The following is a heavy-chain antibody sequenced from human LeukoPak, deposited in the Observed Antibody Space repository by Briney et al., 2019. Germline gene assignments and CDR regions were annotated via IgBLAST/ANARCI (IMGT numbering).Heavy chain of an antibody. J-gene: IGHJ6*02. V-gene: IGHV1-2*04. CDR3: ARDSGQWLRWGLGYGMDV. Sequence: GASVKVSCKASGYTFTSYDINWVRQAPGQGLEWMGWINPNSGGTNYAQKFQGWATMTRDTSISTAYMELSRLRSDDTAVYYCARDSGQWLRWGLGYGMDVWGQGTTVTVSS. D-gene: IGHD5-12*01. CDR2: INPNSGGT. CDR1: GYTFTSYD.